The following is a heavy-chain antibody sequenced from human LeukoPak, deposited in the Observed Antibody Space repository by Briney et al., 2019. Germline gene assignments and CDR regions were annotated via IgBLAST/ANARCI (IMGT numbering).Heavy chain of an antibody. V-gene: IGHV3-23*01. CDR3: AKDGQYGDYWYYYIDV. CDR2: ITGSGGGT. J-gene: IGHJ6*03. Sequence: LRLSCAVSGFTFSNSPMSWVRQAPGKGLEWVSAITGSGGGTYYADSVKGRFTISRDNSKNTLYLQMNSLRAEDTAVYYCAKDGQYGDYWYYYIDVWGKGTTVTVSS. CDR1: GFTFSNSP. D-gene: IGHD4/OR15-4a*01.